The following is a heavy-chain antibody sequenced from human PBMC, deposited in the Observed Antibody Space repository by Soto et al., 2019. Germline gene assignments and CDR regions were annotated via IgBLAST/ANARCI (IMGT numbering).Heavy chain of an antibody. CDR1: GYSFTGYW. Sequence: PGESLKISCNASGYSFTGYWITWVRQMPGKGLEWMGRIDPSDSYTDYSPSFQGHVTISADKSIYTAYLQLRSLKASDTAMYYCARGRYYISYWGQGTLVTVSS. J-gene: IGHJ4*02. CDR2: IDPSDSYT. CDR3: ARGRYYISY. D-gene: IGHD3-10*01. V-gene: IGHV5-10-1*01.